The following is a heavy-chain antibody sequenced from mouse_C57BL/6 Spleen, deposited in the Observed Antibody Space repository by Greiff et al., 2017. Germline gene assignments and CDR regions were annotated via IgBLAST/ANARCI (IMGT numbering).Heavy chain of an antibody. Sequence: QVQLQQSGAELVKPGASVKLSCKASGYTFTSYWMHWVKQRPGQGLEWIGMIHPNSGSTNYNEKFKSKATLTVDKSSSTAYMQLSSLTSEDSAVYYCARDMMVTTTWFAYWGQGTLVTVSA. D-gene: IGHD2-3*01. CDR3: ARDMMVTTTWFAY. CDR2: IHPNSGST. V-gene: IGHV1-64*01. CDR1: GYTFTSYW. J-gene: IGHJ3*01.